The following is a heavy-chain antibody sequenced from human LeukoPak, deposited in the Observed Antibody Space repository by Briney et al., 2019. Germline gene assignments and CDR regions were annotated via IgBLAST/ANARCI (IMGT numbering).Heavy chain of an antibody. CDR3: VRRSMTTFDY. J-gene: IGHJ4*02. CDR2: ISTSGSVS. V-gene: IGHV3-11*04. D-gene: IGHD1-1*01. Sequence: GRSLRLSCAASGFTFSDYDMSWMRQAPGKGLEWVSSISTSGSVSYYGDSVKGRFTISRDNAKTSLYLQMNTLRAEDTAVYYCVRRSMTTFDYWGQGSLVTVSS. CDR1: GFTFSDYD.